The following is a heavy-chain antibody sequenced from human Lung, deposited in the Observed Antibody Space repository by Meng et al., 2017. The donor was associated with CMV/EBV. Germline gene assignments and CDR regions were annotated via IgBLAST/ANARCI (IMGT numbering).Heavy chain of an antibody. CDR2: INHSGST. Sequence: SETLSLXCAVYGGSFSGYYWSWIRQPPGKGLEWIGEINHSGSTNYNPSLKSRVTISVDTSKNQFSLKLSSVTAADTAVYYCARGRDIVVVPAVSGSWFDPWGQGTLVTFSS. J-gene: IGHJ5*02. CDR1: GGSFSGYY. V-gene: IGHV4-34*01. CDR3: ARGRDIVVVPAVSGSWFDP. D-gene: IGHD2-2*01.